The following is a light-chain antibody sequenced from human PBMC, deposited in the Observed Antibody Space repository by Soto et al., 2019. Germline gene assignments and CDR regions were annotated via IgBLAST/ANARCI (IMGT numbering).Light chain of an antibody. V-gene: IGLV1-44*01. Sequence: QSVLTQPPSASGTPGQMVTISCSGSSSNIGSYTVNWYQQLPGTAPKLLIYSDNQRPSGVPDRFSGSKSGTSASLAISGLQSEDEADYYCAAWDDSLNGLFGGGTKLTVL. CDR1: SSNIGSYT. CDR3: AAWDDSLNGL. CDR2: SDN. J-gene: IGLJ2*01.